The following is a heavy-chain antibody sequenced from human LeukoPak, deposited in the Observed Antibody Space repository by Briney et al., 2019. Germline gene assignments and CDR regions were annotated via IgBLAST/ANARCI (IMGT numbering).Heavy chain of an antibody. V-gene: IGHV3-74*01. J-gene: IGHJ4*02. CDR2: INSDGSST. Sequence: GGSLRLSCAASGFTFSSYWMHWVRQAPGKGLVWVSRINSDGSSTSYADSVKGRFTISRDNAKNTLYLQMNSLRAEDTAVYYCAKECTPSSPLGELDSWGQGTLVTVSS. CDR1: GFTFSSYW. CDR3: AKECTPSSPLGELDS. D-gene: IGHD6-6*01.